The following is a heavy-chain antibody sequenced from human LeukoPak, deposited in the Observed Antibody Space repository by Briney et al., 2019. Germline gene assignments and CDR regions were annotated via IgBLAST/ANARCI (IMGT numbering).Heavy chain of an antibody. Sequence: PGGSLRLSCVASGFVFNNYGMNWVRQAPGLGLEWVAFIRYSGSRKSYADSVKGRFTISRDNSRNTLYLQMNSLRTDDTAVYYCARDWGYYGSGSYIFDYWGQGTLVTVSS. CDR2: IRYSGSRK. J-gene: IGHJ4*02. CDR3: ARDWGYYGSGSYIFDY. CDR1: GFVFNNYG. D-gene: IGHD3-10*01. V-gene: IGHV3-30*02.